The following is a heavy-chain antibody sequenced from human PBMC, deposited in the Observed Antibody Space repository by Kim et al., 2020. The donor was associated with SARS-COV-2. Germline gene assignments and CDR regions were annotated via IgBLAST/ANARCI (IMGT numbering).Heavy chain of an antibody. D-gene: IGHD4-17*01. CDR1: GFTFSSYG. Sequence: GGSLRLSCAASGFTFSSYGMHWVRQAPGKGLEWVAVISYDGSNKYYADSVKGRFTISRDNSKNTLYLQMNSLRAEDTAVYYCANIKTTVTRKGSSVGRDDAFDIWGQGTMVTVSS. V-gene: IGHV3-30*18. CDR3: ANIKTTVTRKGSSVGRDDAFDI. CDR2: ISYDGSNK. J-gene: IGHJ3*02.